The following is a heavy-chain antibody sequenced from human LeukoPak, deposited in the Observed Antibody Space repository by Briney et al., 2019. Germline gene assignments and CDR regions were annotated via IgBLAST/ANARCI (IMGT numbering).Heavy chain of an antibody. D-gene: IGHD3-9*01. J-gene: IGHJ4*02. CDR1: GGSISRGGYY. CDR2: IYYSGST. Sequence: PSQTLPLTCTVSGGSISRGGYYWGWIRQHPGKGLEWVGYIYYSGSTYYNPSLKSRVTISVDTSKNQFSLKLSSVTAADTAVYYCARDYYDILTGHYYIDYWGQGTLVTVSS. V-gene: IGHV4-31*03. CDR3: ARDYYDILTGHYYIDY.